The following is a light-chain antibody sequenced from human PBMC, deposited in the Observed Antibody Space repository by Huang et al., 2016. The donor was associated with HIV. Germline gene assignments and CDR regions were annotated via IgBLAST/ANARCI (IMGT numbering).Light chain of an antibody. CDR3: QQYNNWPRT. CDR2: GAS. J-gene: IGKJ3*01. V-gene: IGKV3-15*01. CDR1: QNVTTN. Sequence: EIVMTQSPVTLSVSPGERATLSCRASQNVTTNLAWYQQKPGQAPRLLIYGASTRATGIPARFSGTGSGTDFTLTISSLQSEDFALYYCQQYNNWPRTFGPGTKVDIK.